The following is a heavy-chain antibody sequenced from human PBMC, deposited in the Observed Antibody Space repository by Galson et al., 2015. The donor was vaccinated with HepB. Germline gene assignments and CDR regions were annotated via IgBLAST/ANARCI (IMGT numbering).Heavy chain of an antibody. CDR2: IYPGDSDT. CDR3: ARPDDILTARGGYNY. D-gene: IGHD3-9*01. CDR1: ASRFPNYW. J-gene: IGHJ4*02. Sequence: QSGAEVTKPGESLKISCQGSASRFPNYWIGWVRQMPGKGLEWMGIIYPGDSDTRYSPSFQGQVTISADKSISTAYLQWSSLKASDTAMYYCARPDDILTARGGYNYWGQGTLVTVSS. V-gene: IGHV5-51*01.